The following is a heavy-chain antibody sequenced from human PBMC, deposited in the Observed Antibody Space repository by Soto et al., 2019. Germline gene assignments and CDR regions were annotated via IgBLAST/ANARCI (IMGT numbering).Heavy chain of an antibody. D-gene: IGHD1-26*01. Sequence: ASVKVSCKAPGYTFTSYGISWVRQAPGQGLEWMGWISTYNGNTNYAQKLQGRVTMTTDTSTSTAYMELRSLRSDDTAVYYCARDRYSGSYFDYWGQGTLVTVSS. CDR3: ARDRYSGSYFDY. J-gene: IGHJ4*02. CDR1: GYTFTSYG. CDR2: ISTYNGNT. V-gene: IGHV1-18*04.